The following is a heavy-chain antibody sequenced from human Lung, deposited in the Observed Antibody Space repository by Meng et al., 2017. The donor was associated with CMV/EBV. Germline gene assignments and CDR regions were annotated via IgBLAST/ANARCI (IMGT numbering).Heavy chain of an antibody. CDR3: ARDSSGYYYTDDY. D-gene: IGHD3-22*01. CDR1: GYTFTNFG. CDR2: ISGYKGNT. J-gene: IGHJ4*02. Sequence: QVQLVQSGAEVKKPGASVKVSCKASGYTFTNFGISWVRQAPGQGLDWMGWISGYKGNTNYAQKFQGRVTMTTNTSTSTAYMELGSLRSDDTAVYYCARDSSGYYYTDDYWGQRTLVTVSS. V-gene: IGHV1-18*01.